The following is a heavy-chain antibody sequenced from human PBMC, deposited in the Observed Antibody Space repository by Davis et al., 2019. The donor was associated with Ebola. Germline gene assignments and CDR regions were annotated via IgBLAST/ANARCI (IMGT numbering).Heavy chain of an antibody. CDR3: ARVGVGSDYNWVIDY. D-gene: IGHD3-10*01. CDR1: GFTFSGYG. CDR2: IWYDGSKS. V-gene: IGHV3-33*01. J-gene: IGHJ4*02. Sequence: GGSLRLSCAGSGFTFSGYGMHWVRQAPDKGLEWAAMIWYDGSKSLYADSVKGRFIISRDNFENTVSLQMNSLRAEDTAVYYCARVGVGSDYNWVIDYWGQGSLVIVSS.